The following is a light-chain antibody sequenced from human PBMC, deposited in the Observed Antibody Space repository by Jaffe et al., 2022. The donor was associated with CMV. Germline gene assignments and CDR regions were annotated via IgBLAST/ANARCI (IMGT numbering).Light chain of an antibody. CDR1: TSNIGSNT. CDR3: AAWDDRLNGRL. V-gene: IGLV1-44*01. J-gene: IGLJ3*02. Sequence: QSVLTQPPSASGTPGQRVAISCSGVTSNIGSNTVNWYQQLPGTTPKLLIYSGDQRPSGVPDRFSGSMSGTSASLAISGLQSEDEAEYYCAAWDDRLNGRLFGGGTKVTVL. CDR2: SGD.